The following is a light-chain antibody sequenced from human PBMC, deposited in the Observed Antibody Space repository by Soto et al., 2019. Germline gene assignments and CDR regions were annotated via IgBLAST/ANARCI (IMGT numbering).Light chain of an antibody. CDR2: GAS. V-gene: IGKV3-20*01. J-gene: IGKJ1*01. CDR3: QQYGSAPWT. CDR1: QSVSSS. Sequence: EIVLTQYPGTLSLSPGERATLSCRASQSVSSSLAWYQQKPGQAPRLLIHGASSRATGIPDRFSGSGSGTDFTLAISRLEPEDFAVYSCQQYGSAPWTFGQGTKVEIK.